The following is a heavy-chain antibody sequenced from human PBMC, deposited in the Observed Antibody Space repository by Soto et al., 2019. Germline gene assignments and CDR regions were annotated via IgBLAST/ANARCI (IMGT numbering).Heavy chain of an antibody. D-gene: IGHD6-13*01. CDR3: AKDKGIALNLFDY. V-gene: IGHV3-9*01. Sequence: DVQLVESGGGLVQPGRSLILSCAASGFTFDDYAMHWVRQAPGKGLEWVSGISWNSGRIGYADSVKGRFTISRDNAKNSLYLQMNSLRAEDTALYYCAKDKGIALNLFDYWGQGTLVTVSS. CDR2: ISWNSGRI. CDR1: GFTFDDYA. J-gene: IGHJ4*02.